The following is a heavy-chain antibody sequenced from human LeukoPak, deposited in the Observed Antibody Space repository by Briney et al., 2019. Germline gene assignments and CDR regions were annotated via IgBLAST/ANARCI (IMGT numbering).Heavy chain of an antibody. D-gene: IGHD1-26*01. V-gene: IGHV3-21*01. J-gene: IGHJ3*02. CDR3: ARDGAINAFDI. CDR1: GFTFSSYS. CDR2: ISSSSSSYK. Sequence: GGSLRLSCAASGFTFSSYSMNWVRQAPGKGLEWVSSISSSSSSYKYYADSVKGRFTISRDNAKNSLYLQMNSLRAEDTAVYYCARDGAINAFDIWGQGAMVTVSS.